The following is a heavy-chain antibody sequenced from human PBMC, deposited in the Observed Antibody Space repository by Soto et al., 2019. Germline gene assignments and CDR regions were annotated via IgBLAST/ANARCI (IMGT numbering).Heavy chain of an antibody. CDR1: GGSISSYY. Sequence: PSETLSLTCTVSGGSISSYYWSWIRQPPGKGLEWIGYIYYSGSTNYNPSLKSRVTISVDTSKNQFSLKLSSVTAADTAAYYCAREIKIPHRWFDPWGQGTLVTVSS. CDR3: AREIKIPHRWFDP. CDR2: IYYSGST. D-gene: IGHD2-21*01. J-gene: IGHJ5*02. V-gene: IGHV4-59*13.